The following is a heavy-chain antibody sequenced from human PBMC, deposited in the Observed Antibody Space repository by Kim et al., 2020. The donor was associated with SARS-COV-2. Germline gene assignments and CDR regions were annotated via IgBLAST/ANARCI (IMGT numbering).Heavy chain of an antibody. J-gene: IGHJ5*02. CDR3: ARIGNGDNSFGI. D-gene: IGHD1-1*01. CDR1: GLSFSDSY. CDR2: ISTRGESI. V-gene: IGHV3-11*01. Sequence: GGSLRLSCAASGLSFSDSYMNWVRQAPGKGLEWLSFISTRGESIFYAGSVEGRFTISRDNAKNSLYLQMNYLRDEDTAVYYCARIGNGDNSFGIWGQG.